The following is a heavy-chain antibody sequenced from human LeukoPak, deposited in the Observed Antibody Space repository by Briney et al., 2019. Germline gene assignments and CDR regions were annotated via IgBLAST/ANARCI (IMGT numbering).Heavy chain of an antibody. Sequence: PSETLSLTCTVSGGSISSYYWSWLRQPAGKGLEWIGRIYTSGSTNYNPSLKSRVTMSVDTSKTQFSLKLSSVTAADTAVYYCARVGYSSGWYVDYWGQGTLVTVSS. CDR2: IYTSGST. CDR3: ARVGYSSGWYVDY. V-gene: IGHV4-4*07. CDR1: GGSISSYY. J-gene: IGHJ4*02. D-gene: IGHD6-19*01.